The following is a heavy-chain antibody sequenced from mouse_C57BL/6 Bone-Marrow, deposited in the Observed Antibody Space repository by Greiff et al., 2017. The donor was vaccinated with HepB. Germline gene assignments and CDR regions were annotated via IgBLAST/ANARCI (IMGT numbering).Heavy chain of an antibody. Sequence: QVQLKQSGPELVKPGASVKISCKASGYAFSSSWMNWVKQRPGKGLEWIGRIYPGDGDTNYNGKFKGKATLTADKSSSTAYMQLSSLTSEDSAVYFCARWDWDDFDYWGQGTTLTVSS. CDR1: GYAFSSSW. CDR3: ARWDWDDFDY. CDR2: IYPGDGDT. V-gene: IGHV1-82*01. J-gene: IGHJ2*01. D-gene: IGHD4-1*01.